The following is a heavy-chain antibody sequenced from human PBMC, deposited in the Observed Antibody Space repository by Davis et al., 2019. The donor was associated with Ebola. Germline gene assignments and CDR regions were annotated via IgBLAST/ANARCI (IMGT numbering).Heavy chain of an antibody. CDR2: INHSGST. V-gene: IGHV4-34*01. D-gene: IGHD2-2*01. CDR3: ARGLRGGIVVVPAATNYGMDV. CDR1: GFTFSSYA. Sequence: ESLKISCAASGFTFSSYAMSWIRQPPGKGLEWIGKINHSGSTNYNPSLKSRVTISVDTSKNQFSLKLSSVTAADTAVYYCARGLRGGIVVVPAATNYGMDVWGQGTTVTVSS. J-gene: IGHJ6*02.